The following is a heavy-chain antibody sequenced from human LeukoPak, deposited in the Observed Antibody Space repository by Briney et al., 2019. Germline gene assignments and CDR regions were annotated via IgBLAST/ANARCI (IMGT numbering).Heavy chain of an antibody. Sequence: SETLSLTCTVSGGSISSYYWSWIRQPPGKGLEWIGSINHTGSTYYNPSLKSRVTISVDTSKNQFSLKLSSVTAADTAVYYCAKRYCSSTTCYDDRGAFDYWGQGTLVTVSS. D-gene: IGHD2-2*01. CDR1: GGSISSYY. CDR2: INHTGST. CDR3: AKRYCSSTTCYDDRGAFDY. V-gene: IGHV4-59*08. J-gene: IGHJ4*02.